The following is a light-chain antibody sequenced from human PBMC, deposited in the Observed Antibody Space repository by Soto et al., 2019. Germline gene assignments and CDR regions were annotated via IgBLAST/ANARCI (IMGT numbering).Light chain of an antibody. CDR3: RRYKSHPQT. J-gene: IGKJ2*01. V-gene: IGKV1-8*01. Sequence: AIRMTQSPSSLSASTGDRVTITCRASQGISSYLAWYQQNRGQAPKLLIYAASTMQSGVPSMVSGSGSGTDLALTISCMQSEDFATYYCRRYKSHPQTFGQGTEREI. CDR1: QGISSY. CDR2: AAS.